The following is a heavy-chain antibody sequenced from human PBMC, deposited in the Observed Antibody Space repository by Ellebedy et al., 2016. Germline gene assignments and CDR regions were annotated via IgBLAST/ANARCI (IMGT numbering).Heavy chain of an antibody. Sequence: ASVKVSXXVSGYTLTELSMHWVRQAPGKGLEWMGGFDPEDGETIYAQKFQGRVTMTEDTSTDTAYMELSSLRSEDTAVYYCATNLRWNYDYWGQGTLVTVSS. D-gene: IGHD1-7*01. J-gene: IGHJ4*02. CDR3: ATNLRWNYDY. CDR2: FDPEDGET. V-gene: IGHV1-24*01. CDR1: GYTLTELS.